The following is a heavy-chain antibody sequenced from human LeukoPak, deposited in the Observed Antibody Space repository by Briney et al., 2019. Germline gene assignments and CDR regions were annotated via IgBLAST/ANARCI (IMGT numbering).Heavy chain of an antibody. V-gene: IGHV3-23*01. Sequence: PGGPLRLSCAVSGFTFRGAAMTWVRQAPGKGLEWVSLISSSGNNAYYADSVKGRFTISRDNSKNTLSLQMNSLRVEDTAIYYCAKDIQLSTWGLGTRVTVSS. D-gene: IGHD5-24*01. CDR3: AKDIQLST. CDR1: GFTFRGAA. CDR2: ISSSGNNA. J-gene: IGHJ3*01.